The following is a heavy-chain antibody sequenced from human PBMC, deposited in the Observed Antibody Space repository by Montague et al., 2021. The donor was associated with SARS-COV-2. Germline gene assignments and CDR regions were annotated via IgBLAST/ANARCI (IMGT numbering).Heavy chain of an antibody. V-gene: IGHV4-39*01. Sequence: SETLSLTCIVSGGSISTDTLYWYWVRMRQPPGLGLVWIGCIFHNAYYYSNPSLHTTVTISIYTYRNHLSLSLTSVTAPDTAVYYCARHVSNLRAAVNYFDYWGQGTPVTVSS. CDR3: ARHVSNLRAAVNYFDY. D-gene: IGHD5/OR15-5a*01. J-gene: IGHJ4*02. CDR2: IFHNAYY. CDR1: GGSISTDTLY.